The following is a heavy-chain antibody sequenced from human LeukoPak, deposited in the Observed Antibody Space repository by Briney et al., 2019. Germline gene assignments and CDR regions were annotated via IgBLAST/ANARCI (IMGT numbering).Heavy chain of an antibody. D-gene: IGHD3-22*01. CDR1: GFTFSSYA. CDR2: ISGSGGST. CDR3: AKEGMIVVAPASFFDY. J-gene: IGHJ4*02. V-gene: IGHV3-23*01. Sequence: GGSLRLSCAASGFTFSSYAMSWVRQAPGKGLEWVSAISGSGGSTYYADSVKGRFTISRDNSKNTLYLQMNSLRAEDTAVNYCAKEGMIVVAPASFFDYWGQGTLVTVSS.